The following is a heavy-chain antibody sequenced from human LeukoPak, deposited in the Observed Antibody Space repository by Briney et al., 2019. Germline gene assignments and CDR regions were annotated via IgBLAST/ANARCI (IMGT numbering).Heavy chain of an antibody. J-gene: IGHJ5*02. CDR2: IIPVFGTA. D-gene: IGHD2-15*01. CDR3: ARGRSIVVMVAAPGWFDP. Sequence: GASVKVSCKASGGTFSSYAISWVRQAPGQGLEWMGGIIPVFGTAEYAQKFQGRVTVTAAESTSTACMELSSLRSEDTAVYYCARGRSIVVMVAAPGWFDPWGQGTLVTVSS. V-gene: IGHV1-69*13. CDR1: GGTFSSYA.